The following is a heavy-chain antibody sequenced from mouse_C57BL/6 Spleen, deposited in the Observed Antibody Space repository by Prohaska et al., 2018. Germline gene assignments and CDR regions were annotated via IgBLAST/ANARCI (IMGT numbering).Heavy chain of an antibody. CDR3: ARLQPPGFAY. Sequence: QVQLQQPGAELVMPGASVKLSCKASGYTFTSYWMHWVKQRHGQGLEWTGEIAPSYCYTKYNQKFKGKATLTVDKSSSTAYMQVSSLTSEDSAVYYCARLQPPGFAYWGQGTLVTISA. CDR2: IAPSYCYT. D-gene: IGHD6-1*01. J-gene: IGHJ3*01. CDR1: GYTFTSYW. V-gene: IGHV1-69*01.